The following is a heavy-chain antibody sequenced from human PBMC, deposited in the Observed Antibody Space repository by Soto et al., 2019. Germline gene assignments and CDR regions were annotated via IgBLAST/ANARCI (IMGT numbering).Heavy chain of an antibody. J-gene: IGHJ6*02. CDR2: IYHSGST. V-gene: IGHV4-30-2*01. CDR1: GGSISSGGYS. Sequence: SETLSLTCAVSGGSISSGGYSWSWIRQPPGKGLEWIGYIYHSGSTYYNPSLKSRVTISVDRSKNQFSLKLSSVTAADTAVYYCARAYGSGDSNDYYYGVDVWGQGTTVTVSS. D-gene: IGHD3-10*01. CDR3: ARAYGSGDSNDYYYGVDV.